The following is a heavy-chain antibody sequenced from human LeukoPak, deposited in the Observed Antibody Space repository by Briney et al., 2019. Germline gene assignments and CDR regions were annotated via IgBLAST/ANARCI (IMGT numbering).Heavy chain of an antibody. V-gene: IGHV1-18*01. J-gene: IGHJ2*01. CDR2: ISAYNGNT. CDR1: GYTFSRYG. Sequence: ASVKVSCKASGYTFSRYGISWVRQAPGQGLEWMGWISAYNGNTNYAQKLQGRVTMTTDTSTSTAYMELRSLRSDDTAVYYCARVGGYYPSHWYFDLWGRGTLVTVSS. CDR3: ARVGGYYPSHWYFDL. D-gene: IGHD3-22*01.